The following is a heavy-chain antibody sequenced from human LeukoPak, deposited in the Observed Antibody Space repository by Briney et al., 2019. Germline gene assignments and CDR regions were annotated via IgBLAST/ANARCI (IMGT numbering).Heavy chain of an antibody. V-gene: IGHV3-30-3*01. CDR3: ARDGLAAMGIN. CDR2: ISYDGGNK. CDR1: GFTFSSYA. D-gene: IGHD5-18*01. J-gene: IGHJ4*02. Sequence: PGRSLRLSCAASGFTFSSYAMHWVRQAPGKGLEWVAVISYDGGNKYYADSVKGRFTISRDNSKNTLYLQMNSLRAEDTAVYYCARDGLAAMGINWGQGTLVTVSS.